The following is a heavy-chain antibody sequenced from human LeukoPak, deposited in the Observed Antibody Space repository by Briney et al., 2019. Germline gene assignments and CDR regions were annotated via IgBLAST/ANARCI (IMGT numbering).Heavy chain of an antibody. J-gene: IGHJ4*02. Sequence: PGGSLRLSCAASGFTFPNYAMTWVRLAPGKGLEWVSGITSSGGNTYYADSVKGRFTISRDNSKSTLYLRMNSLGADDTAVYYCAKGRSSGWYYFDYWGQGTLVTVSS. CDR3: AKGRSSGWYYFDY. D-gene: IGHD6-19*01. CDR2: ITSSGGNT. V-gene: IGHV3-23*01. CDR1: GFTFPNYA.